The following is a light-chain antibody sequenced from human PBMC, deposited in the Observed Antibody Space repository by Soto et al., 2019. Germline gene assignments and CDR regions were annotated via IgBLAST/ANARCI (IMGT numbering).Light chain of an antibody. Sequence: EFVLTQCPGTVSLSPGERATLSCRASQSVGSNSLAWYQQKPGQAPRILIYGASTRATGIPDRFSGSGSGTDFTLTISRLEPEDFAVYYCQQYGSSPPLTFGGGTKVEIK. V-gene: IGKV3-20*01. CDR2: GAS. CDR3: QQYGSSPPLT. CDR1: QSVGSNS. J-gene: IGKJ4*01.